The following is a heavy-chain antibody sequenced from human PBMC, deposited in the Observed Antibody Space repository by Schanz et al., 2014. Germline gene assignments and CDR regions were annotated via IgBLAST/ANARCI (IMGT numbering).Heavy chain of an antibody. V-gene: IGHV4-34*01. CDR2: VRHIGGT. J-gene: IGHJ4*01. CDR1: GGSFRGYY. CDR3: ARGDFGGSSVDY. D-gene: IGHD4-17*01. Sequence: QVQLQQWGAGLLKPSETLSLTCAVYGGSFRGYYWTWIRQFPGLGLEWIGGVRHIGGTNYNPSLKIRVTMSMDMSKNQFSLNLTSVTAADTAVYFCARGDFGGSSVDYWGHGNMVTVSS.